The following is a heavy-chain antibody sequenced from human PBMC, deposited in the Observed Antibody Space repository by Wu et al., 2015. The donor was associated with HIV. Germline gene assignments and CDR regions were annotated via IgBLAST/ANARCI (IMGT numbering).Heavy chain of an antibody. Sequence: QVQLVQSGAEVKKPGASVKVSCKASGYTFSGYYINWVRQAPGQGLEWMGCINPQSDDTKYAQKFQGRVTMTRDTSTNTAYMELSGLTFDDTAMYYCLTAIDGIVYWGQGPLVTVSS. V-gene: IGHV1-2*02. D-gene: IGHD5-24*01. CDR3: LTAIDGIVY. CDR1: GYTFSGYY. J-gene: IGHJ4*02. CDR2: INPQSDDT.